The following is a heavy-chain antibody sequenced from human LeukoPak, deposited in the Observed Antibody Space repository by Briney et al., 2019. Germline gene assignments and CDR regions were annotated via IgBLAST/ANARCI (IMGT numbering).Heavy chain of an antibody. Sequence: PGGSLRLSCAASGFTFSSYGMHWVRQAPGKGLEWVAFIRYDGSNKYYADSVKGRFTISRDNSKNTLYLQMNSLRAEDTAVYYCAKEGDEPELKTRSITIFGVVPPRSSAFDIWGQGTMVTVSS. J-gene: IGHJ3*02. CDR3: AKEGDEPELKTRSITIFGVVPPRSSAFDI. CDR1: GFTFSSYG. V-gene: IGHV3-30*02. D-gene: IGHD3-3*01. CDR2: IRYDGSNK.